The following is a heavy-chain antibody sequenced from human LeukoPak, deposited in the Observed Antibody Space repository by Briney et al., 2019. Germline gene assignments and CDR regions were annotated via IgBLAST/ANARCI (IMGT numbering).Heavy chain of an antibody. V-gene: IGHV4-39*01. J-gene: IGHJ4*02. CDR3: TRHPSSPPDY. Sequence: SETLSLTCTVSGGSIRGSSYYWGWIRQPPGKRLEWIGSIYYSGTTYYNPSLKSRVTISVDTSKNQFSLKLSSVTAADTAVYYCTRHPSSPPDYWGQGTLVTVSS. CDR1: GGSIRGSSYY. D-gene: IGHD6-13*01. CDR2: IYYSGTT.